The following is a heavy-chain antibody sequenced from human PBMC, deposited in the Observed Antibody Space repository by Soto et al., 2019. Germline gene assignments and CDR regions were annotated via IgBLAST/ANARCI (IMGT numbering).Heavy chain of an antibody. CDR1: GFTVSSNY. CDR3: AKDLPPRYYDSSGYSYYFDY. J-gene: IGHJ4*02. CDR2: IYSGGST. Sequence: GGSLRLSCAASGFTVSSNYMSWVRQAPGKGLEWVSVIYSGGSTYYADSVKGRFTISRDNSKNTLYLQMNSLRAEDTAVYYCAKDLPPRYYDSSGYSYYFDYWGQGTLVTVSS. D-gene: IGHD3-22*01. V-gene: IGHV3-53*01.